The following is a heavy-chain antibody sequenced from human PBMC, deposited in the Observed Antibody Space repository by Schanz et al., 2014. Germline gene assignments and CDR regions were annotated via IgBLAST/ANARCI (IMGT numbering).Heavy chain of an antibody. D-gene: IGHD2-2*01. J-gene: IGHJ4*02. CDR3: AKDSSHIDIVLVPTAIDY. CDR2: ISSSGTTI. V-gene: IGHV3-48*01. CDR1: GFAFSSYS. Sequence: QLVGSGGGLIQPGGSLRLSCTASGFAFSSYSMNWVRQAPGKGLEWVSYISSSGTTIYYADSVKGRFTISRDNAKNSLFLQMNSLRVEDTAVYYCAKDSSHIDIVLVPTAIDYWGQGTLVTVSS.